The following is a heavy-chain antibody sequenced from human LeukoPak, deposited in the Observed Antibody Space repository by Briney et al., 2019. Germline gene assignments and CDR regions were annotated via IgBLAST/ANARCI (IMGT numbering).Heavy chain of an antibody. D-gene: IGHD3-9*01. Sequence: GRSLRLSCAASGFTFSSYGMHWVRQAPGKGLEWVAVISYDGSNKYYADSVKGRFTISRDNSKNTLYLQMNSLRAEDTAVYYCARDISHIDYWGQGTLVTVSS. V-gene: IGHV3-30*03. CDR3: ARDISHIDY. J-gene: IGHJ4*02. CDR1: GFTFSSYG. CDR2: ISYDGSNK.